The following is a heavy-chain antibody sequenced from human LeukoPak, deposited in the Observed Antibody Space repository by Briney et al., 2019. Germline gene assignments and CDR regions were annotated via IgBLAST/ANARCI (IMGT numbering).Heavy chain of an antibody. D-gene: IGHD5-24*01. CDR2: ITGSSDFI. J-gene: IGHJ4*02. CDR1: GFTFSTYS. V-gene: IGHV3-21*01. CDR3: ARGEMATITESIDY. Sequence: GGSLRLSCAASGFTFSTYSMIWVRQAPGKGLEWVSGITGSSDFIYYADSVKGRLTISRDNAQNSLYLQMHSLRAEDTAVYYCARGEMATITESIDYWGQGTLVTVSS.